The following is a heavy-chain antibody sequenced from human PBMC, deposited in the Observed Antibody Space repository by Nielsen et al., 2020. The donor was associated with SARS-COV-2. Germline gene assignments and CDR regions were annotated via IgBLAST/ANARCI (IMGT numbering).Heavy chain of an antibody. D-gene: IGHD1-26*01. Sequence: GESLKISCAASGFTLSNYAMSWVRQAPGKGLEWVSYISSSGSTIYYADSVKGRFTISRDNAKNSLYLQMNSLRAEDTAVYYCARDRGSDGGHDYWGQGTLVTVSS. CDR1: GFTLSNYA. CDR2: ISSSGSTI. J-gene: IGHJ4*02. CDR3: ARDRGSDGGHDY. V-gene: IGHV3-48*03.